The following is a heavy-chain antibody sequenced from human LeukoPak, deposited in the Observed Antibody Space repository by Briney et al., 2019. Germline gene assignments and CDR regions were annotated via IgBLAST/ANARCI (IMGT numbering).Heavy chain of an antibody. CDR1: GGSISYSSYY. Sequence: SETLSLTYTVSGGSISYSSYYWGWIRQPPGKGLEWIGSIYYTGSSYYNPSLKSRVTISVDTSKNQFSLKLRSVTAADTAVYYCARDCSGGSCFSGPFEYWGQGTLVTVSS. J-gene: IGHJ4*02. CDR3: ARDCSGGSCFSGPFEY. CDR2: IYYTGSS. D-gene: IGHD2-15*01. V-gene: IGHV4-39*02.